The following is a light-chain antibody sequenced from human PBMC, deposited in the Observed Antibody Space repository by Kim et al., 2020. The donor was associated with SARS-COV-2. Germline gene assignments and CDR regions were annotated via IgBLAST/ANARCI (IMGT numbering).Light chain of an antibody. CDR2: EGN. J-gene: IGLJ3*02. CDR3: QSYDSSNQGV. CDR1: SGSIAINY. Sequence: KTVTNSCTGSSGSIAINYVQWYRQRTSLAPTTVIYEGNQRPSGVPDRLSGSIDSSSNSASLTISGLKTEDEADYYCQSYDSSNQGVFGGGTQLTVL. V-gene: IGLV6-57*02.